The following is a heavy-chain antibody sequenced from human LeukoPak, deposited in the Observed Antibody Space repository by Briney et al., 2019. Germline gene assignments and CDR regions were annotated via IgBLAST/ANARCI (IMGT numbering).Heavy chain of an antibody. CDR3: ASSYCSGGHCYPQQTVYYFDF. V-gene: IGHV7-4-1*02. Sequence: GASVKVSCKASGYTFTTYAMNWVRQAPGQGLEWMGWINTNTGNPTYAQGFTGRFVFSLDTSVSTAYLQISSLKAEDTAVYYCASSYCSGGHCYPQQTVYYFDFWSQGTLVTVSS. CDR2: INTNTGNP. D-gene: IGHD2-15*01. CDR1: GYTFTTYA. J-gene: IGHJ4*02.